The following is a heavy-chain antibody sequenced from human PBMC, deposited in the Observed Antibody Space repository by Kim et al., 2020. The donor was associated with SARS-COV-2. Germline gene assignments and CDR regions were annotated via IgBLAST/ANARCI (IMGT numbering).Heavy chain of an antibody. CDR2: IYYSGST. J-gene: IGHJ3*02. Sequence: SETLSLTCTVSGGSISSYYWSWIRQPPGKGLEWIGYIYYSGSTNYNPSLKSRVTISVDTSKNQFSLKLSSVTAADTAVYYCARGGWVQLAHYDAFDIWGQGTMVTVSS. D-gene: IGHD6-6*01. V-gene: IGHV4-59*13. CDR1: GGSISSYY. CDR3: ARGGWVQLAHYDAFDI.